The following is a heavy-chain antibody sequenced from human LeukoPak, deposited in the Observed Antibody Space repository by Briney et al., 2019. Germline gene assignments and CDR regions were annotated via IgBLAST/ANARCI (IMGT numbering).Heavy chain of an antibody. V-gene: IGHV3-23*01. CDR2: MDQGGGFI. J-gene: IGHJ4*02. Sequence: PGGSLRLSCIASGLTFRNYAMSWVRQASAKGLEWVAGMDQGGGFIQYADSVKGRFTISRDNSKNTLHLQMNSLRAEDTAVYYCARDGGYSYESDYWGQGTLVTVSS. CDR1: GLTFRNYA. D-gene: IGHD5-18*01. CDR3: ARDGGYSYESDY.